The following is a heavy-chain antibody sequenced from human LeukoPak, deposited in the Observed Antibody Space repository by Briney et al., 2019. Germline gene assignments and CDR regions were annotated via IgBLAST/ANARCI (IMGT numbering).Heavy chain of an antibody. D-gene: IGHD2-2*01. CDR1: GFTVSSNY. Sequence: GGSLRLSCAASGFTVSSNYMSWVRQAPGKGLEWVANIKQDGSEKYYVDSVKGRFTISRDNAKNSQYLQMNSLRAEDTAVYYCARVGWINVIVPAATPFDYWGQGTLVSVSS. J-gene: IGHJ4*02. V-gene: IGHV3-7*01. CDR2: IKQDGSEK. CDR3: ARVGWINVIVPAATPFDY.